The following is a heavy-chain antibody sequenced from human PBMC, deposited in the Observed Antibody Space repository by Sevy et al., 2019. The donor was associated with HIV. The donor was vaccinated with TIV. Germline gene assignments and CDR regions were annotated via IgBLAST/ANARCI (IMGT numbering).Heavy chain of an antibody. J-gene: IGHJ4*02. CDR1: GYSISSGYY. V-gene: IGHV4-38-2*01. D-gene: IGHD6-6*01. Sequence: SETLSLTCAVSGYSISSGYYWGWIRQPPGKGLEWIGSIYHSGSTYYNPSLKSRVTISVDTSKNQFSLKLSSVTAADTAVYYCARQGLGSKLMGFSSSPNFDYWGQGTLVTVSS. CDR3: ARQGLGSKLMGFSSSPNFDY. CDR2: IYHSGST.